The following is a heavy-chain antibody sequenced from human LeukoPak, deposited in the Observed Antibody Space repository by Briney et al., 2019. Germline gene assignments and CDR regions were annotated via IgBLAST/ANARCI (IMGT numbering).Heavy chain of an antibody. CDR1: GYSFTGYW. Sequence: GESLKISCKGSGYSFTGYWIGWVRQMPGKGLEWMGIIYPGDSDTRYSPSFQGQFTISADKSISTAYLQWSSLTASDTAMYYCARSDQLRWFGDPRRPFYYGMDVWGQGTTVTVSS. CDR3: ARSDQLRWFGDPRRPFYYGMDV. J-gene: IGHJ6*02. D-gene: IGHD3-10*01. V-gene: IGHV5-51*01. CDR2: IYPGDSDT.